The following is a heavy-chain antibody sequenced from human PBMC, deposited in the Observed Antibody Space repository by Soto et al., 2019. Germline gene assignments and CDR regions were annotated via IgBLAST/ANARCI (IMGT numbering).Heavy chain of an antibody. CDR3: ARGIDFYFDL. CDR2: VNSDESSR. Sequence: EVQLVEAGGDSVQPGGSLRLSCVASGFTFSNYWVHWVRQAPGKGLEWVSRVNSDESSRAYADSVKGRFISSRDNDKNSLSLEMNSLRAEDTAVYYCARGIDFYFDLWGRGTLVTVSS. CDR1: GFTFSNYW. V-gene: IGHV3-74*01. J-gene: IGHJ2*01.